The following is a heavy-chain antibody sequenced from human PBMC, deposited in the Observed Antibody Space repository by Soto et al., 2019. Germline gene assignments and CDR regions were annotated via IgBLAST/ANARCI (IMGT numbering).Heavy chain of an antibody. D-gene: IGHD2-21*02. V-gene: IGHV1-69*13. CDR2: IIPIFCTA. J-gene: IGHJ4*02. CDR1: GGTFSSYA. Sequence: ASVKVSCKASGGTFSSYAISWVRQAPGEGLEWMGGIIPIFCTANCAQKFQGRVTITADESTSTAYMELSSLRSEDTAVYYCARAFVVTAIQDYFDYWGQGTLVTVSS. CDR3: ARAFVVTAIQDYFDY.